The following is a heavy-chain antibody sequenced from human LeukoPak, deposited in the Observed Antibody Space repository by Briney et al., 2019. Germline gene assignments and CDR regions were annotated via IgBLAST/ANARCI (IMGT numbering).Heavy chain of an antibody. CDR1: GFTFTSYW. D-gene: IGHD3-3*01. CDR3: SKDFYGRGGYYWAP. J-gene: IGHJ5*02. CDR2: IKQDGSEK. V-gene: IGHV3-7*01. Sequence: GGSLRLSCAASGFTFTSYWMSWVRQAPGKGLEWVANIKQDGSEKYYVDSVKGRFTISKDISKNTLYLQIESLRAGDTATYYCSKDFYGRGGYYWAPWGRGTLVPV.